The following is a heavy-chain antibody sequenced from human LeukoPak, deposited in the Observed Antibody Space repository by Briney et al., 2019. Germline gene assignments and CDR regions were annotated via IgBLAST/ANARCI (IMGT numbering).Heavy chain of an antibody. Sequence: GGSLRLSCAASGFTFSDYYMSWIRQAPGKGLEWVSYISSSGSTIYYADSVKGRFTISRDNVKNSLYLQMNSLRAEDTAVYYCARDLEFRDYYDSSGYYSLDYWGQGTLVTVSS. CDR2: ISSSGSTI. CDR3: ARDLEFRDYYDSSGYYSLDY. CDR1: GFTFSDYY. V-gene: IGHV3-11*01. J-gene: IGHJ4*02. D-gene: IGHD3-22*01.